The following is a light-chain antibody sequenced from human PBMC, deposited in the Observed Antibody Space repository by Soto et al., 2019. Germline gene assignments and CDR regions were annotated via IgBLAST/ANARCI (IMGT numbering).Light chain of an antibody. CDR1: QTISSW. CDR2: KAS. CDR3: QHYGGMWT. V-gene: IGKV1-5*03. Sequence: IQMTQSPSTLSGSVGDRVTITCRASQTISSWLAWYQQKPGKAPKLLIYKASTLKSGVPSRFSGSGSGTEFTLTISSLQPDDFATYYCQHYGGMWTFGQGTKVDIK. J-gene: IGKJ1*01.